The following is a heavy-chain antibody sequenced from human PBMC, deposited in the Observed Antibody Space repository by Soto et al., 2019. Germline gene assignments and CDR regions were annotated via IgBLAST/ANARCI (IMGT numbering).Heavy chain of an antibody. J-gene: IGHJ6*02. V-gene: IGHV3-23*01. CDR1: GFTFINYG. CDR3: ATSPRVLVRPILQYGLDV. CDR2: ISGVGSST. Sequence: GGSLRLSCAASGFTFINYGMSWVRQAPGKGLEWVSGISGVGSSTFYADSVQGRFTISRDNSMNTLYLQMNSLRGEDTAVYYCATSPRVLVRPILQYGLDVWGQGTTVTVSS. D-gene: IGHD3-10*01.